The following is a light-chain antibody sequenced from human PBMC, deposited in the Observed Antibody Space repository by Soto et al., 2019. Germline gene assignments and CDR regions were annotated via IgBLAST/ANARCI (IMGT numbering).Light chain of an antibody. CDR1: ISDVGGHGY. V-gene: IGLV2-14*03. CDR3: FSFTSNSSQYV. Sequence: QSALTQPASVSGSPGQSITISCTGTISDVGGHGYVSWYQQHPGKAPKLMISEVTYRPSGVSDRFSGSKSVNTASLTISGLQAEEEAAYYCFSFTSNSSQYVFGPGTRHRP. CDR2: EVT. J-gene: IGLJ1*01.